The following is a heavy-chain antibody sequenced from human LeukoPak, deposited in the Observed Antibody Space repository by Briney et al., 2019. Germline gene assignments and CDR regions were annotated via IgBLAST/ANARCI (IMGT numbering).Heavy chain of an antibody. V-gene: IGHV3-21*01. CDR1: GFTFSSYS. J-gene: IGHJ4*02. CDR2: ISSSSSYI. Sequence: GGSLRLSCAASGFTFSSYSMNWVRQAPGKGLEWVSSISSSSSYIYYADSVKGRFTISRDNAKNSLYLQMNSLRAEDTAVYCCARLGDGGAWSDWGQGTLVTVSS. D-gene: IGHD3-16*01. CDR3: ARLGDGGAWSD.